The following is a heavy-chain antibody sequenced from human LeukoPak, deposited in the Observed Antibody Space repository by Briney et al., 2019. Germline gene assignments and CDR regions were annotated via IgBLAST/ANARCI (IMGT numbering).Heavy chain of an antibody. CDR2: INPNSGGA. CDR1: GYTFTDYY. V-gene: IGHV1-2*02. D-gene: IGHD1-26*01. Sequence: ASVKVSCKAYGYTFTDYYMHWVRQAPGQGLEWMGWINPNSGGAKYAQKFQGRVTMTRDTSITTAYMELSRLISDDAAVYYCARDRGSGSYSGHFDYWGQGTLVTVSS. J-gene: IGHJ4*02. CDR3: ARDRGSGSYSGHFDY.